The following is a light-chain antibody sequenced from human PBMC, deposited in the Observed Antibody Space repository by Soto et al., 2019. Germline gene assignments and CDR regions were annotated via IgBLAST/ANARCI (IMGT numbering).Light chain of an antibody. CDR2: NNN. CDR3: ASWDDSLNAWV. J-gene: IGLJ3*02. Sequence: QSVLTQPPSASGTPGQWVTIPCSGSSSNIGSNTVHWYQQLPGTAPRLLIYNNNQRPSGVPDRLSASKSGTSASLALTEVQSEDEADYYCASWDDSLNAWVFGGGTKVTVL. V-gene: IGLV1-44*01. CDR1: SSNIGSNT.